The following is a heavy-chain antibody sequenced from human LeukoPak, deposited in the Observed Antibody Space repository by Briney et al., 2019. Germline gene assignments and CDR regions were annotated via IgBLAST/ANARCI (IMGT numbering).Heavy chain of an antibody. V-gene: IGHV5-51*01. D-gene: IGHD5-18*01. J-gene: IGHJ3*02. CDR2: IYPGDSDT. CDR1: GYSFTSYW. Sequence: GESLKISCKGSGYSFTSYWIGWVRQMPGKGLEWMGIIYPGDSDTRYSPSFQGQVTISADKSISTAYLQWSSLKASDTAMYYCARHKGYSYGLRGDAFDIWGQGTMVTVSS. CDR3: ARHKGYSYGLRGDAFDI.